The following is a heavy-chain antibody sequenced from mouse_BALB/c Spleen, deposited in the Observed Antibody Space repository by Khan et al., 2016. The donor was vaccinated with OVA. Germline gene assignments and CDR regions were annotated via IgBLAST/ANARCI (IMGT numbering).Heavy chain of an antibody. CDR3: VREGAYHRSDGWFAF. CDR1: GYTFTSYT. D-gene: IGHD2-14*01. Sequence: QVQLKQSGAELARPGASVKMSCKASGYTFTSYTMHWVKQRPGQGLEWIGYINPSNDYTNYNQNFKDKATLIVDKSSSTAYMQLSSLTSEDSAVYYVVREGAYHRSDGWFAFWGQGTLVTVSA. V-gene: IGHV1-4*01. CDR2: INPSNDYT. J-gene: IGHJ3*01.